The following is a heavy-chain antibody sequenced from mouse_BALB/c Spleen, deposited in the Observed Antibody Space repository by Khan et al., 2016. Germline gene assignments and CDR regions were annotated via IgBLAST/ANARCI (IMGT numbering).Heavy chain of an antibody. D-gene: IGHD2-4*01. CDR2: IWPGGST. CDR3: ARDDQDYEAWFAS. J-gene: IGHJ3*01. Sequence: QVQLKESGPGLVAPSQSLSITCTVSGFSLTNSGVHWIRQPPGKGLEWLGVIWPGGSTDYNSALMSRLSIPKDNSQNQVFLKMISLQTDDTAMYYCARDDQDYEAWFASWGQGTLVIVSA. CDR1: GFSLTNSG. V-gene: IGHV2-9*02.